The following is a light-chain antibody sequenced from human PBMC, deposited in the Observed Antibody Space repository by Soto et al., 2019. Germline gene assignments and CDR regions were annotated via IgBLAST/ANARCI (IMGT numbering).Light chain of an antibody. J-gene: IGKJ5*01. CDR2: GAS. CDR1: QSVSTNY. V-gene: IGKV3-20*01. CDR3: QQYGSSPPIT. Sequence: SPGTLPLSPGQRATLSCRASQSVSTNYLAWYQQKPGQAPRLLIYGASYRATGTPDRFSGSGSGTDFTLTISGLEPEDFAVYFCQQYGSSPPITFGQGTRLEIK.